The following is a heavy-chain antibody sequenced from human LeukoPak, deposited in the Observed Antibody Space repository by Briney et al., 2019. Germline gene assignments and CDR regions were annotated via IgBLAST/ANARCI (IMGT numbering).Heavy chain of an antibody. CDR3: ASRDYTSSKY. D-gene: IGHD6-6*01. V-gene: IGHV3-74*01. Sequence: GGSLRLSCAASGFAFSSYWMHWVRQAPGKGLVWVSDINSDGSSTRYADSVKGRFTISRDDAKNTLYLQMNSLRAEGTAVYYCASRDYTSSKYWGQGTLVTVSS. CDR1: GFAFSSYW. CDR2: INSDGSST. J-gene: IGHJ4*02.